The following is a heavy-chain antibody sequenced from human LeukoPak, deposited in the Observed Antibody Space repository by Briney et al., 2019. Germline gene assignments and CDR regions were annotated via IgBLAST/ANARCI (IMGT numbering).Heavy chain of an antibody. J-gene: IGHJ4*02. CDR1: SGSFSGYY. V-gene: IGHV4-34*01. CDR2: INHSGST. D-gene: IGHD5-18*01. Sequence: PSETLSLTCAVYSGSFSGYYWSWIRQPPGKGLEWIGEINHSGSTNYNPSLKSRVTISVDTSKNQFSLKLSSVTAADTAVYYCARVSYGYGYYFDYWGQGTLVTVSS. CDR3: ARVSYGYGYYFDY.